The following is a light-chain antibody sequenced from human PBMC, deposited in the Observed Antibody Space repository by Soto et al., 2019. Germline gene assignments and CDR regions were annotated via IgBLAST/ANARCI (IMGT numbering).Light chain of an antibody. V-gene: IGKV1-27*01. J-gene: IGKJ4*01. Sequence: DIQVTQYPSSLSASVGDRVTITCRASQGIKNYLAWYQQKPGGIPKLLIYAASTLESGIPPRFSGSGSGTDFTLTINNLQPEDVATYYCQRYYNAPFTFGGGTKVEIK. CDR2: AAS. CDR1: QGIKNY. CDR3: QRYYNAPFT.